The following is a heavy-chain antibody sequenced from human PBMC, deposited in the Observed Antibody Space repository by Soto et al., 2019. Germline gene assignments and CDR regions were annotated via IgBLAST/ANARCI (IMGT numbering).Heavy chain of an antibody. V-gene: IGHV1-18*01. Sequence: QVQLVQSGAEVKKPGASVKVSCKASGYTFTSYGISWVRQAPGQGLEWMGWISAYNGNTNYAQKLQGRVTMTTDTSTSTAYMELSSLRSDDTAVYYCAREDRGSSSFGPPAGWFDPWGQGTLVTVSS. CDR3: AREDRGSSSFGPPAGWFDP. J-gene: IGHJ5*02. CDR1: GYTFTSYG. CDR2: ISAYNGNT. D-gene: IGHD6-6*01.